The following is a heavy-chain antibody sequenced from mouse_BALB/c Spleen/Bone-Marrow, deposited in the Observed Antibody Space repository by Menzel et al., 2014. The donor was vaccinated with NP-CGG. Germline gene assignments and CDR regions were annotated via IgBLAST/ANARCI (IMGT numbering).Heavy chain of an antibody. CDR1: GFNIKDTY. J-gene: IGHJ4*01. CDR3: ASATTATYYAMDY. CDR2: IDPANGNT. V-gene: IGHV14-3*02. Sequence: EVQVVESGAALVKPGASVKLSCTASGFNIKDTYMHWVKQRPEQGLEWIGRIDPANGNTKSDPKFQGKATITTDTSSNTAYLQVSSLTSEDTAVYCCASATTATYYAMDYWGQGTSVTVSS. D-gene: IGHD1-2*01.